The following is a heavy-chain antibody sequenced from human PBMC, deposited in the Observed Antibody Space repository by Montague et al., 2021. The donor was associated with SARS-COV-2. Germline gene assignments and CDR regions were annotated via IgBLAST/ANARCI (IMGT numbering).Heavy chain of an antibody. Sequence: SETLSLTCTVSGGSISSFYWSWFRQPPGKGQEWIGYISDSGSTTYNPSLTIRVTMSIATSKNQFSLKLNSVTAADTAVYFCARHYSATLPAVYWGQGTLVTVSS. D-gene: IGHD2-15*01. CDR3: ARHYSATLPAVY. CDR2: ISDSGST. J-gene: IGHJ4*02. CDR1: GGSISSFY. V-gene: IGHV4-59*08.